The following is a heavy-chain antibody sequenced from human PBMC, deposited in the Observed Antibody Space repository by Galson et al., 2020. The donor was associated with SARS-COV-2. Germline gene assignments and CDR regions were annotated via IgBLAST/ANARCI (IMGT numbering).Heavy chain of an antibody. CDR2: IHASGST. CDR3: ARALTGVTSHAFDL. Sequence: SETLSLTCTVSGGSMSNFYWTWVRQPPGKGLEWIANIHASGSTNYNPSLKSRVTISVDTSKNQFSLRLNSVTAADTAVYYCARALTGVTSHAFDLWGQGTMVTVSS. J-gene: IGHJ3*01. CDR1: GGSMSNFY. D-gene: IGHD3-9*01. V-gene: IGHV4-4*08.